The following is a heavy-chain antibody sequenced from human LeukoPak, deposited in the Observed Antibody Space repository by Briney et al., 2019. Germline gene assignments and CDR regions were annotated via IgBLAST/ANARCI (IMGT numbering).Heavy chain of an antibody. D-gene: IGHD4-17*01. V-gene: IGHV4-34*01. CDR3: ARGDYASFDAFDI. CDR1: GGSFSGYY. CDR2: INHSGST. Sequence: SETLSLTCAVYGGSFSGYYWSWIRQPPGKGLEWVGEINHSGSTNYNPSLKSRVTISVDTSKNQFSLKLSSVTAADTAVYYCARGDYASFDAFDIWGQGTMVTVSS. J-gene: IGHJ3*02.